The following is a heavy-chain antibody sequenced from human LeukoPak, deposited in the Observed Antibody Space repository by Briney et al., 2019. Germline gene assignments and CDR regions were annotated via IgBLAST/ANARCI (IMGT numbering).Heavy chain of an antibody. Sequence: ASLKVSCKASGYTFTGYYMHWVRQAPGQGLEWMGWINLTSGGTNYAQKFQGRVTMTRDTSISTAYMELSRLRSDDTAVYYCARDLKGIVVVPAAMGHWFDPWGQGTLVTVSS. J-gene: IGHJ5*02. V-gene: IGHV1-2*02. D-gene: IGHD2-2*01. CDR3: ARDLKGIVVVPAAMGHWFDP. CDR2: INLTSGGT. CDR1: GYTFTGYY.